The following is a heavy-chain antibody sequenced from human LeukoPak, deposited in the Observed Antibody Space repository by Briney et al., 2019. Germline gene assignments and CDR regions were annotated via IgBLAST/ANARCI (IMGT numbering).Heavy chain of an antibody. CDR2: DSSRGSII. Sequence: GGSLRLSCAASGFTFSDYYMTWIRQAPGKGLEWVSYDSSRGSIIYYADSVKGRFTISRDNAKNSLYLQMNSLRAEDTAVYYCARGDYSDTSGYYYPHYWGQGTLVTVSS. CDR1: GFTFSDYY. V-gene: IGHV3-11*01. D-gene: IGHD3-22*01. J-gene: IGHJ4*02. CDR3: ARGDYSDTSGYYYPHY.